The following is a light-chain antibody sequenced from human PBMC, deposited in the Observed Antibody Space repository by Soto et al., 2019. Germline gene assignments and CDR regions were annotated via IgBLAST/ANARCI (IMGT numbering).Light chain of an antibody. CDR2: DAS. Sequence: DIQMNQSPSTLSATIGDRVTITCRASQSISSWLAWYQQKPVKAPTLLMSDASSWACGVPLRFSGSGSGTEFTLTISRLEPDDFAMYYCQQYSGYRLTFGRGTRVE. CDR3: QQYSGYRLT. CDR1: QSISSW. V-gene: IGKV1-5*01. J-gene: IGKJ5*01.